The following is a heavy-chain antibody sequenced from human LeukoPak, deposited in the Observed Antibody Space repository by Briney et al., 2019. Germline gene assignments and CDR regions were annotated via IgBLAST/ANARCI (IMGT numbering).Heavy chain of an antibody. CDR3: ARNLIPEQLVLNF. V-gene: IGHV4-59*07. D-gene: IGHD6-13*01. CDR2: IYYTGST. Sequence: SDTLSLTYTVSGGSISNYYWNWIRQPPGKALEWIGYIYYTGSTNYNPSLKSRVTMSVDTSKNQFSLNLKSVTPEDTAVYYCARNLIPEQLVLNFWGQGTLVTVSS. CDR1: GGSISNYY. J-gene: IGHJ4*02.